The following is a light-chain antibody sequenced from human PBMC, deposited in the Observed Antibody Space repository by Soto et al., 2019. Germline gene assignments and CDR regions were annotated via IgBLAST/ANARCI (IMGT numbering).Light chain of an antibody. J-gene: IGKJ1*01. V-gene: IGKV3-15*01. CDR3: QQYNKWPRT. CDR1: QSVRSN. Sequence: EIVMTQSPATPSVSPGERATLACRASQSVRSNLAWYQQKPGQAPRLLIYGSSTRATGIPARFSGSGSGTEFTLTISSLQSEDFAVYYCQQYNKWPRTSGQRTKVDIK. CDR2: GSS.